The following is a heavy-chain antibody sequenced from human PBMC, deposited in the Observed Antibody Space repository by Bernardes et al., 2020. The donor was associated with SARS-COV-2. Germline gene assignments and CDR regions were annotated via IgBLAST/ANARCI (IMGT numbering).Heavy chain of an antibody. CDR3: AREGLPDY. D-gene: IGHD4-17*01. V-gene: IGHV1-18*04. J-gene: IGHJ4*02. Sequence: ASVKVSCKASGYTFTNYVISWVRQAPGQGLEWMGWVSTYSDNTIYAQKFQGRVTMTTDTSTSTAYMELRRLRSDDTAVYYCAREGLPDYWGQGRLVTVSS. CDR2: VSTYSDNT. CDR1: GYTFTNYV.